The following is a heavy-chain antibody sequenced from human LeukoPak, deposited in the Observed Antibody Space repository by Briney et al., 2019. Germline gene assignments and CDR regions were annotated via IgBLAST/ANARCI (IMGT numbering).Heavy chain of an antibody. D-gene: IGHD3-22*01. CDR3: ARTAYYYDSSLAGGGENYFDY. J-gene: IGHJ4*02. CDR2: ISSSGSTI. V-gene: IGHV3-11*01. Sequence: GGSLRLSFAASGFTFSDYYMSWIRQAPGKGLEWVSYISSSGSTIYYADSVKGRFTISRDNAKNSLYLQMNSLRAEDTAVYYCARTAYYYDSSLAGGGENYFDYWGQGTLVTVSS. CDR1: GFTFSDYY.